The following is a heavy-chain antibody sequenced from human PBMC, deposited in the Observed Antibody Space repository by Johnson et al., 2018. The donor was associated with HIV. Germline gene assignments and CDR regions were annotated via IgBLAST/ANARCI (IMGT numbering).Heavy chain of an antibody. CDR3: ARVGQQGSAFDI. D-gene: IGHD6-13*01. V-gene: IGHV3-11*01. CDR2: ISSSGSTI. CDR1: GFTFSDYF. J-gene: IGHJ3*02. Sequence: QEQLVESGGGLVKPGGSLRLSCAGSGFTFSDYFMSYIRQAPGKGLEWISYISSSGSTIYYADSVKGRFTISRDNSKNTLYLQMNSLRAEDTAVYYCARVGQQGSAFDIWGRGTMVTVSS.